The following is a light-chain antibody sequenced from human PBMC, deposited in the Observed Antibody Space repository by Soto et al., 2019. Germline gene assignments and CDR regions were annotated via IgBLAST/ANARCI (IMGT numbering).Light chain of an antibody. CDR3: MQGTHWPYS. J-gene: IGKJ2*03. Sequence: DDVLTQSPLSLPVTLGQPASISCKSSQSLVYSDGNTYLNWYQQRPGQSPRRLIYKVSNRDSGVPDRLSGSGSGTDFTLKIIRVEAEDVGVYYCMQGTHWPYSFGQGTKLEI. CDR1: QSLVYSDGNTY. CDR2: KVS. V-gene: IGKV2-30*01.